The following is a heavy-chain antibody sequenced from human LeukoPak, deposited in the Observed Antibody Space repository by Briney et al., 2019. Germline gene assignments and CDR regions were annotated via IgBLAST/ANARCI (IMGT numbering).Heavy chain of an antibody. CDR1: GGSISSSSYY. V-gene: IGHV4-39*01. J-gene: IGHJ3*02. D-gene: IGHD2-2*01. CDR2: IYYSGST. Sequence: PSETLSLTCTVSGGSISSSSYYWGWIRQPPGKGLEWIGSIYYSGSTYYNPSLKSRVTISVDTSKNQFSLKLSSVTAADTAVYYCARRLYCSSTSCSPRGAFDIWGQGTMVTVSS. CDR3: ARRLYCSSTSCSPRGAFDI.